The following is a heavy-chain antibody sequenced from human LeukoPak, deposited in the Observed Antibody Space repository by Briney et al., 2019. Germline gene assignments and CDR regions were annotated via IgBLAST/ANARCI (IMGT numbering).Heavy chain of an antibody. V-gene: IGHV1-8*01. J-gene: IGHJ6*03. CDR2: MNPNSGNT. Sequence: ASVKVSCKASGYTFTSYDINWVRQATGQGLEWMGWMNPNSGNTGYAQTFQGRVTMTRNTSISTAYMELSSLRSEDTAVYYCARGQEQLVLYYYYYMDVWGKGTTVTVSS. CDR1: GYTFTSYD. D-gene: IGHD6-6*01. CDR3: ARGQEQLVLYYYYYMDV.